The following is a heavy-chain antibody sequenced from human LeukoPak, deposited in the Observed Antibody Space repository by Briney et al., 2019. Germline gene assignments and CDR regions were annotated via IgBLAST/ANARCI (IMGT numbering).Heavy chain of an antibody. J-gene: IGHJ4*02. V-gene: IGHV1-2*02. Sequence: ASVKVSCKASGYTFTGYYMHWVRQAPGQGLEWMGWINPNSGGTNNAQKFQGRVTMTRDTSISTPYMELSRLRSDDTAVYYCARDRSSITMYSSGLTYYFDYWGQGTLVTVSS. D-gene: IGHD6-19*01. CDR3: ARDRSSITMYSSGLTYYFDY. CDR2: INPNSGGT. CDR1: GYTFTGYY.